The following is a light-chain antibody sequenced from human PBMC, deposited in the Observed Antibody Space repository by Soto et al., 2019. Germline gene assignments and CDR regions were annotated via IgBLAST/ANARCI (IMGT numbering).Light chain of an antibody. V-gene: IGKV3-20*01. J-gene: IGKJ5*01. Sequence: VLTQSPGTLSLSPGERATLSCRASQSVSSSSLAWYQQKPGQAPRLLLYATSSRATGIPVSFSGGGSGTDFTLTISRLVPEESAVYYCQQYGGSPLLTFGQGTRLEIK. CDR2: ATS. CDR3: QQYGGSPLLT. CDR1: QSVSSSS.